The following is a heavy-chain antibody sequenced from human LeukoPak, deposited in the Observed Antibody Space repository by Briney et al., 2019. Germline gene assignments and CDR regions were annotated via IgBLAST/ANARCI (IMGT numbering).Heavy chain of an antibody. D-gene: IGHD3-3*01. CDR3: ARAPSKYDFWSGYHYYYMDV. J-gene: IGHJ6*03. CDR2: ISSSSSYI. V-gene: IGHV3-21*01. Sequence: PGGSLRLSCAASGFTFSSYSMNWVRQAPGKGLEWVSSISSSSSYIYYADSVKGRCTISRDNAKNSLYLQMNSLRAEDTAVYYCARAPSKYDFWSGYHYYYMDVWGKGTTVTVSS. CDR1: GFTFSSYS.